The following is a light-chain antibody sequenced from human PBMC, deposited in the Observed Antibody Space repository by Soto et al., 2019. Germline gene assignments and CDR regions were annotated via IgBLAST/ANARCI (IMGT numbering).Light chain of an antibody. CDR1: QSINRH. V-gene: IGKV3-11*01. Sequence: EIVVTQSPATLSLSPGERATLSCRASQSINRHLAWYQQKPGQAPRLLILDASDRATGIPARFSGSGSGTDFTLTISSLEPEDFAVYYCQQRSNWPPVTFGGGTKVDIK. CDR2: DAS. J-gene: IGKJ4*01. CDR3: QQRSNWPPVT.